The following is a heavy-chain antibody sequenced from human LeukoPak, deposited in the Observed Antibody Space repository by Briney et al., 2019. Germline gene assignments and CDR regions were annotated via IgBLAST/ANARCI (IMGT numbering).Heavy chain of an antibody. D-gene: IGHD5-18*01. J-gene: IGHJ4*02. CDR3: AKASGYSYGKYFFDS. CDR1: GFTFSSHA. CDR2: ISGSGGST. V-gene: IGHV3-23*01. Sequence: GGSLRLSCAASGFTFSSHAMSWVRQAPGKGLEWVSAISGSGGSTYYADSVKGRFTISRDNSKNTVYLQMNSLRAEDTAVYYCAKASGYSYGKYFFDSWGQGALVTVSS.